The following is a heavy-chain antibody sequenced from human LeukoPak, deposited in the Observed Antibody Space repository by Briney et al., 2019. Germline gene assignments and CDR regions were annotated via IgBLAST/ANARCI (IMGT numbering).Heavy chain of an antibody. Sequence: ASVKVSCKASGYTFTSYDIHWVRQATGKGLEWMGWMNPNSGNTGYAQKFQGRVTMTRNTSRSTAYMELSSLRSGDTAGYYCARVGQSEGSGYYYWFGPWGQGTLVTVSS. CDR1: GYTFTSYD. CDR3: ARVGQSEGSGYYYWFGP. D-gene: IGHD3-22*01. V-gene: IGHV1-8*01. J-gene: IGHJ5*02. CDR2: MNPNSGNT.